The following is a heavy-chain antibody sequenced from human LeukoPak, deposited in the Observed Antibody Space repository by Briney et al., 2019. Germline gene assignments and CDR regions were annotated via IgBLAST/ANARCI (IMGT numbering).Heavy chain of an antibody. CDR3: ARVTYYDFWSGYPGGGYYFDY. CDR1: GGTFSSYA. Sequence: SVKVSCKASGGTFSSYAISWVRQAPGQGLEWMGRIIPIFGTANYAQKFQGRVTITTDESTSTAYMELSSLRSEDTAVYYCARVTYYDFWSGYPGGGYYFDYWGQGTLVTVSS. D-gene: IGHD3-3*01. CDR2: IIPIFGTA. J-gene: IGHJ4*02. V-gene: IGHV1-69*05.